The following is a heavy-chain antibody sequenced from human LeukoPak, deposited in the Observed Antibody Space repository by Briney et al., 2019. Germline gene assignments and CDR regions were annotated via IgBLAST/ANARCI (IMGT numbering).Heavy chain of an antibody. CDR2: INPNSGGI. D-gene: IGHD3-3*01. CDR3: ARGLYYDFWSGYYTSVDYFDY. V-gene: IGHV1-2*06. CDR1: GYTFTGYY. J-gene: IGHJ4*02. Sequence: ASVTVSCTASGYTFTGYYMHWVRQAPGQGLEWMGRINPNSGGINYAQKFQGRVTMTRDTSISTAYMELSRLRSDDTAVYYCARGLYYDFWSGYYTSVDYFDYWGQGTLVTVSS.